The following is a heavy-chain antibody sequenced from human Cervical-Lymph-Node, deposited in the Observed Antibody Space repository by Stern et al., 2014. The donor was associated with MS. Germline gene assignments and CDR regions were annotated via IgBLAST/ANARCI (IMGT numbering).Heavy chain of an antibody. CDR3: ATLTTVTSRFDY. Sequence: VQLVESGPGLVKPSETLSLTCAVSGGSISSYYWSWIRQPPGTGLEWIGFIYYTGITNYNPSLKTRVTISVDTSNNHFSLKLSSVTAADTAVYYCATLTTVTSRFDYWGHGTLVTVSS. J-gene: IGHJ4*01. V-gene: IGHV4-59*01. CDR1: GGSISSYY. D-gene: IGHD4-17*01. CDR2: IYYTGIT.